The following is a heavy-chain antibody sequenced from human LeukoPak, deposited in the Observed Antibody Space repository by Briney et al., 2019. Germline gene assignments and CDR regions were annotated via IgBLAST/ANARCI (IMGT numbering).Heavy chain of an antibody. CDR3: ARDLEVGATPYYFDY. J-gene: IGHJ4*02. Sequence: GGSLRLSCAASGFTFSSYAMSWVRQAPGKGLEWASAISGSGGSTYYADSVKGRFTISRDNSKNTLYLQMNSLRAEDTAVYYCARDLEVGATPYYFDYWGQGTLVTVSS. CDR2: ISGSGGST. CDR1: GFTFSSYA. D-gene: IGHD1-26*01. V-gene: IGHV3-23*01.